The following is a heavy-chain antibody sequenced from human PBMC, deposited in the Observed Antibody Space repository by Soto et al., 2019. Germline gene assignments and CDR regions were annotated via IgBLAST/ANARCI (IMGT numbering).Heavy chain of an antibody. CDR3: ARHGITMIVVVIKGSNWFDP. CDR1: GESFSGDY. CDR2: INHSGST. D-gene: IGHD3-22*01. V-gene: IGHV4-34*01. J-gene: IGHJ5*02. Sequence: SETLSLTWAVYGESFSGDYWSWIRQPPGKGLEWIGEINHSGSTNYNPSLKSRVTISVDTSKNQFSLKLSSVTAADTAVYYCARHGITMIVVVIKGSNWFDPWGQGTLVTVSS.